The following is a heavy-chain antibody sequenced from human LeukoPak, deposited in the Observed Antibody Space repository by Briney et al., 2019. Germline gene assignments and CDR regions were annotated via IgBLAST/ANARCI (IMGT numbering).Heavy chain of an antibody. CDR1: GFTFSSYA. CDR3: AKDWRRGMATTTFDY. Sequence: GGSLRLSCAASGFTFSSYAMSWVRQAPGKGLEWVSAISGSGGSTYCADSVKGRFTISRDNSKNTLYLQMNSLRAEDTAVYYCAKDWRRGMATTTFDYWGQGTLVTVSS. J-gene: IGHJ4*02. D-gene: IGHD5-24*01. CDR2: ISGSGGST. V-gene: IGHV3-23*01.